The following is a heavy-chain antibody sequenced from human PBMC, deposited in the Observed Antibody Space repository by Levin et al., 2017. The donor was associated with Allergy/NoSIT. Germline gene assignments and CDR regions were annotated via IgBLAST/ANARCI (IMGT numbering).Heavy chain of an antibody. CDR3: AREDGGDWYFDL. J-gene: IGHJ2*01. D-gene: IGHD2-21*01. V-gene: IGHV4-59*01. CDR2: IHYDGNT. Sequence: PSETLSLTCTVSGDSISTYYWSWIRQPPGRGLEWIGYIHYDGNTNYNPSLKSRITISLDTSKNEFSLKLRSVTAADTAVYYCAREDGGDWYFDLWGRGTRVTVSS. CDR1: GDSISTYY.